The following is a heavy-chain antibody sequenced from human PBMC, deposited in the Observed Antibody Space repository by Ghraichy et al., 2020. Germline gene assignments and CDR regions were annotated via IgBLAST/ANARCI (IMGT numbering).Heavy chain of an antibody. CDR2: ISSSSSYI. V-gene: IGHV3-21*01. CDR1: GFTFSSYS. Sequence: GESLNISCAASGFTFSSYSMNWVRQAPGKGLEWVSSISSSSSYIYYADSVKGRFTISRDNAKNSLYLQMNSLRAEDTAVYYCARDGGRYVPNAFDIWGQGTMVTVSS. J-gene: IGHJ3*02. CDR3: ARDGGRYVPNAFDI. D-gene: IGHD2-2*01.